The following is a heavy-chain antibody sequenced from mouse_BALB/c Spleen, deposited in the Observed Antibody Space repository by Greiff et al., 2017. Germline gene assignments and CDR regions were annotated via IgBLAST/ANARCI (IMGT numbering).Heavy chain of an antibody. CDR2: IWSGGST. CDR1: GFSLTSYG. Sequence: VKLQQSGPGLVQPSQSLSITCTVSGFSLTSYGVHWVRQSPGKGLEWLGVIWSGGSTDYNAAFISRLSISKDNSKSQVFFKMNSLQANDTAIYYCARYYYGSWYFDVWGAGTTVTVSS. J-gene: IGHJ1*01. D-gene: IGHD1-1*01. V-gene: IGHV2-2*02. CDR3: ARYYYGSWYFDV.